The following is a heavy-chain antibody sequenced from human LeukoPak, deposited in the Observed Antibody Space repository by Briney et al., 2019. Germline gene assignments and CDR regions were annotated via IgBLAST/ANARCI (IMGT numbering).Heavy chain of an antibody. J-gene: IGHJ4*02. D-gene: IGHD6-13*01. V-gene: IGHV3-23*01. CDR3: AKALQGAAGLVDY. CDR2: ISGIGGST. Sequence: GGSLRLSCAASGFILRCYAMSWVREAPGKGLEWVSAISGIGGSTYYADSVNGRFTLSRDNSKNTLYLQMNSLRAEDTAVYYCAKALQGAAGLVDYWGQGTLVTVSS. CDR1: GFILRCYA.